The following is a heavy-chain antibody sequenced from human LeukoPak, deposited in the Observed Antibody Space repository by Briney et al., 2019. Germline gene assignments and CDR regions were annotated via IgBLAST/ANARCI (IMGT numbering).Heavy chain of an antibody. CDR2: ISGGYTAAT. J-gene: IGHJ5*02. CDR1: GFTFSSYA. V-gene: IGHV3-23*01. Sequence: PGGSLRLSCAASGFTFSSYAMSWVRQAPGKGLEWVSAISGGYTAATDYADSVKGRFTISRDKYDNTLYLEMNSLRAEDTALYYCAKARDAYNYYWFDPWGQGTLVTVSS. D-gene: IGHD5-24*01. CDR3: AKARDAYNYYWFDP.